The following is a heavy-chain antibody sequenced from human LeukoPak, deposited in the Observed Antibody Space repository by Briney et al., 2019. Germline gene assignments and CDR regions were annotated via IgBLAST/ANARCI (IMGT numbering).Heavy chain of an antibody. D-gene: IGHD5-18*01. V-gene: IGHV4-30-2*01. CDR1: GGSISSGGYS. CDR3: ARAGGYSYGWVSAFDI. Sequence: SETLSLTCAVSGGSISSGGYSWSWIQQPPGKGLEWIGYIYHSGSTYYNPSLKSRVTISVDRSKSQFSLKLSSVTAADTAVYYCARAGGYSYGWVSAFDIWGQGTMVTVSS. CDR2: IYHSGST. J-gene: IGHJ3*02.